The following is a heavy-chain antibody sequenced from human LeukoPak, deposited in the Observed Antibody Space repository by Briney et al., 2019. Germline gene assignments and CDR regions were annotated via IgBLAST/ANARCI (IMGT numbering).Heavy chain of an antibody. V-gene: IGHV3-53*01. CDR3: ARSMRRGYSYGYNLDY. CDR1: GFAVSSNY. J-gene: IGHJ4*02. Sequence: GGSLRLSCAASGFAVSSNYMSWVRQAPGKGLEWVSVNYTSGSTYYADSVNGRFTISRDNSKSMLYLQMNRLRGEDTAVYYCARSMRRGYSYGYNLDYWGQGTLVIVSS. CDR2: NYTSGST. D-gene: IGHD5-18*01.